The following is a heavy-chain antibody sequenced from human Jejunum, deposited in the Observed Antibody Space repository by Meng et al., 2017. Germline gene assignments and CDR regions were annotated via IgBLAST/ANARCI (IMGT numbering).Heavy chain of an antibody. V-gene: IGHV1-8*01. CDR3: ARGWYSSYYFDY. D-gene: IGHD4-11*01. J-gene: IGHJ4*02. CDR1: GDTFTSYD. CDR2: LNPRSAGT. Sequence: QVQPVQSGAEVKRPGASVKVSCKTSGDTFTSYDFNWVRQAPGQGLEWMGWLNPRSAGTGSAQKFRGRVTMTSDTSMTTGYMELSDLTSEDTAVYYCARGWYSSYYFDYWGQGTLVTVSS.